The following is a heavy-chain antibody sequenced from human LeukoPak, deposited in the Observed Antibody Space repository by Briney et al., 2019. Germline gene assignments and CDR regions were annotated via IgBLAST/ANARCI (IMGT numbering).Heavy chain of an antibody. CDR1: GITFSSYW. D-gene: IGHD1-26*01. CDR2: IKQDGSDK. J-gene: IGHJ4*02. V-gene: IGHV3-7*04. CDR3: ARLLGGNYFDN. Sequence: GGSLRLSCAASGITFSSYWMSWVRHAPGKGLEWVANIKQDGSDKYYVDSVKGRFTISRDNAKNSLYLQLNSLTAEDTAVYYCARLLGGNYFDNWGQGTLVTVSS.